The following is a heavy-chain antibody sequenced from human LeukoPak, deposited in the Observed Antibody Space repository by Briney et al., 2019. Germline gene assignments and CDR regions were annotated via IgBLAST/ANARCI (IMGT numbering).Heavy chain of an antibody. CDR2: INSDGSST. CDR1: GFTFSSYS. J-gene: IGHJ3*02. Sequence: GGSLRLSCAASGFTFSSYSMNWVRQAPGKGLVWVSRINSDGSSTSYADSVKGRFTISRDNAKNTLYLQMSSLRVEDTAVYYCARALGSSSWAKNAFDIWGQGTMVTVSS. D-gene: IGHD6-13*01. V-gene: IGHV3-74*01. CDR3: ARALGSSSWAKNAFDI.